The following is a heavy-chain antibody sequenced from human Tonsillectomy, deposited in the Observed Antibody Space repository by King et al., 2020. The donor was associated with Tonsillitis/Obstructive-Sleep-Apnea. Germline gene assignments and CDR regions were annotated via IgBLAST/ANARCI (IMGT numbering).Heavy chain of an antibody. V-gene: IGHV4-59*01. D-gene: IGHD2-2*01. CDR2: IYYSGST. J-gene: IGHJ6*03. CDR1: GGSISSYY. Sequence: QLQESGPGLVKPSETLSLTCTVSGGSISSYYWSWIRQPPGKGLEWIGYIYYSGSTNYNPSLKSRVTISVDTSKNQFSLKLSSVTAADTAVYYCARVPYSSTSGRYYYYYYYMYVWGKGTTVTVSS. CDR3: ARVPYSSTSGRYYYYYYYMYV.